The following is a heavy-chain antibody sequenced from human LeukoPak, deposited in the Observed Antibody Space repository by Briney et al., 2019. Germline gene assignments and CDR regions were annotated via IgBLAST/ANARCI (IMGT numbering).Heavy chain of an antibody. D-gene: IGHD5-18*01. CDR1: GFTFSDYY. CDR3: ARDKTASHYYYYYMDV. V-gene: IGHV3-11*04. CDR2: ISSSGSTI. J-gene: IGHJ6*03. Sequence: GGSLRLSCAASGFTFSDYYMSWIRQAPGKGLEWVSYISSSGSTIYYADSVKGRYTISRDNAKNSLYLQMNSLRAEDTAVYYCARDKTASHYYYYYMDVWGKGTTVTVSS.